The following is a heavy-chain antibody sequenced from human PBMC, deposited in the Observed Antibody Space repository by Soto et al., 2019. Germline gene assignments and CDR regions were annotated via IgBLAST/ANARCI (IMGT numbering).Heavy chain of an antibody. CDR3: ARLGPRVRAAERVSNWFDP. J-gene: IGHJ5*02. Sequence: PGESLKISCKGSGYSFTSYWIGWVRQMPGKGLEWMGIIYPGDSDTRYSPSFQGQVTISADKSISTAYLQWSSLKASDTAMYYCARLGPRVRAAERVSNWFDPWGRGTLVTVSS. CDR2: IYPGDSDT. V-gene: IGHV5-51*01. CDR1: GYSFTSYW. D-gene: IGHD2-15*01.